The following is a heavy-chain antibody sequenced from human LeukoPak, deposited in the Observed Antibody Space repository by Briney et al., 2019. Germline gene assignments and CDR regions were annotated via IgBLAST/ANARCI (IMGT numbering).Heavy chain of an antibody. Sequence: PSETLSLTCTLSGGSISSGGYYWSWIRQPPGKGLEWIGFIHDGGSTSYNSSLKSRVAISVDRSKNQFSLTLSSVTAADTAIYYCARDSPKRYSGSYFDYWGQGSLVTVSS. V-gene: IGHV4-30-2*01. J-gene: IGHJ4*02. CDR3: ARDSPKRYSGSYFDY. D-gene: IGHD1-26*01. CDR1: GGSISSGGYY. CDR2: IHDGGST.